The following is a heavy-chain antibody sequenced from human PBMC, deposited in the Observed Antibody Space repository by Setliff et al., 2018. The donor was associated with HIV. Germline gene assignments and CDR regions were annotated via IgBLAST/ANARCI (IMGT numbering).Heavy chain of an antibody. CDR3: GALYSSSSRGYYFHMDV. D-gene: IGHD6-6*01. Sequence: SVKVSCKASGFTFGRSSMQWVRQARGQRLEWIGWLAVGSGDTSYAQRFHERVTITRDMSTNTAYMELSSLRSEDTAIYYCGALYSSSSRGYYFHMDVWGKGTTVTSP. J-gene: IGHJ6*03. CDR2: LAVGSGDT. V-gene: IGHV1-58*02. CDR1: GFTFGRSS.